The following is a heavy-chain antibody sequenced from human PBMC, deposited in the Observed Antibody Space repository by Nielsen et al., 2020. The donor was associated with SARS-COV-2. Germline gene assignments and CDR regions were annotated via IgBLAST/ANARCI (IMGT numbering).Heavy chain of an antibody. J-gene: IGHJ6*02. CDR2: INPSGGST. D-gene: IGHD3-22*01. CDR3: ARRSSGYYHGMDV. CDR1: GYTFPSYY. Sequence: VQVSCKASGYTFPSYYMHWVRQAPGQGLEWMGIINPSGGSTSYAQKFQGRVTMTRDTSTSTVYMELSSLRSEDTAVYYCARRSSGYYHGMDVWGQGTTVTVSS. V-gene: IGHV1-46*01.